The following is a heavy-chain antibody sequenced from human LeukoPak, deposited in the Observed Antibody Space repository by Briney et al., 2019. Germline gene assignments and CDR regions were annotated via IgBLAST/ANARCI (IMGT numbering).Heavy chain of an antibody. CDR3: TSYYYDSSDYYAFDY. CDR2: IRSIANNYAT. V-gene: IGHV3-73*01. CDR1: GFTFSGSA. Sequence: GGSLRLSCAASGFTFSGSAMHWVRQASGKGLEWVGRIRSIANNYATAYAASVKGRFTISRDDSNYTAYLQMNSLKTEDTAVYYCTSYYYDSSDYYAFDYWGQGTLVTVSS. D-gene: IGHD3-22*01. J-gene: IGHJ4*02.